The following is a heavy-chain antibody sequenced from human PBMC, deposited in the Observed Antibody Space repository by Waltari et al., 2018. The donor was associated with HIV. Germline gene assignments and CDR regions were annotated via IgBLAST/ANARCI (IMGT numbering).Heavy chain of an antibody. CDR1: GLTFANYA. V-gene: IGHV3-23*01. CDR2: ISGNGDNV. CDR3: AKGIERVPAAMSHDS. J-gene: IGHJ4*02. D-gene: IGHD2-2*01. Sequence: EVHLLESGGALVQPGGSLRLSCAASGLTFANYAISWVRQTPGKGLGWVATISGNGDNVFRAGSVKGRFLISRDNSKNTLYLHLSSLRAEDTAVYYCAKGIERVPAAMSHDSWGQGTLVTVSS.